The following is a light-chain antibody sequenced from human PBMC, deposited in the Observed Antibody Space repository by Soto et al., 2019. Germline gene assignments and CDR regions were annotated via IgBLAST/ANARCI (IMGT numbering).Light chain of an antibody. J-gene: IGLJ2*01. CDR1: SSDLGSYNI. CDR3: CSYGGYSNVI. Sequence: QSALTQPASVSGSPGQSITISCTGTSSDLGSYNIVSWYQEYPGKAPKLLIYEVSRRPSGVSDRFSGSKSGNTATLTISGLQADDEADYYCCSYGGYSNVIFGGGTKLTVL. CDR2: EVS. V-gene: IGLV2-23*02.